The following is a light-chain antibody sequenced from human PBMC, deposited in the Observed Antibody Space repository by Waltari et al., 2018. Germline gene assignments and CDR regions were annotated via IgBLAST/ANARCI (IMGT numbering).Light chain of an antibody. V-gene: IGLV1-44*01. CDR2: RND. Sequence: QSALTQPPSASGTTGQAVTIPCSGTSSNVGSSTVKWHQKPPGMAPTLVIYRNDQRPTGVPDRFSGSKSGTSASLVISGLRPEDEASYYCAAWDDGLNGWVFGGGTKLTVL. J-gene: IGLJ2*01. CDR1: SSNVGSST. CDR3: AAWDDGLNGWV.